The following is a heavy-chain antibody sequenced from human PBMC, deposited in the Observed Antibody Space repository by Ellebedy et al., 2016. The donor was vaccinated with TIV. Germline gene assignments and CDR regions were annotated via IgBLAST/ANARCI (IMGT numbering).Heavy chain of an antibody. J-gene: IGHJ6*03. CDR3: ARHAATVAAPNMDV. D-gene: IGHD4-23*01. Sequence: SETLSLTCTVSGGSMNSYYWSWIRQPPVKGLEWIGYISYSMYYSGSPNYTPSLKSRVTISVDASKNQFSLKLTSVTAADTAVYYCARHAATVAAPNMDVWGRGTTVTVSS. V-gene: IGHV4-59*08. CDR1: GGSMNSYY. CDR2: ISYSMYYSGSP.